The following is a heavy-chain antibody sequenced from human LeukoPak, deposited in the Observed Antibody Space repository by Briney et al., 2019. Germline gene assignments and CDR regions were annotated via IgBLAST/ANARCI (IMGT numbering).Heavy chain of an antibody. CDR1: GYTFTSYA. V-gene: IGHV7-4-1*02. D-gene: IGHD5-12*01. CDR2: INTNTGNP. Sequence: ASVKVSCKASGYTFTSYAMNWVRQAPEQGLEWMGWINTNTGNPTYAQGFTGRFVFSLDTSVSTAYLQISSLKAEDTAVYYCARDRYEPIYSGYDSDDAFDIWGQGTMVTVSS. J-gene: IGHJ3*02. CDR3: ARDRYEPIYSGYDSDDAFDI.